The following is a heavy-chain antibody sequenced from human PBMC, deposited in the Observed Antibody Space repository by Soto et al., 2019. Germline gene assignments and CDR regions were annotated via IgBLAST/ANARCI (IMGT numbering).Heavy chain of an antibody. D-gene: IGHD5-18*01. Sequence: SETLSLTCTVSGGSISPYYWSWIRQPPGKELEWIGYISYSGSVNYNPSLRSRVTISADTSKNQFSLKLSSVTAADTAVYYCARDLPDTAMVWPYWGQGTLVNVSS. CDR2: ISYSGSV. CDR3: ARDLPDTAMVWPY. J-gene: IGHJ4*02. V-gene: IGHV4-59*12. CDR1: GGSISPYY.